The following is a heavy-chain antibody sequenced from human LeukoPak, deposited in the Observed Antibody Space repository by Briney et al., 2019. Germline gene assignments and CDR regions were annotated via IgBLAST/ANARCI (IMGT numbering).Heavy chain of an antibody. CDR1: GFTFSSYS. J-gene: IGHJ5*02. Sequence: GGSLRLSCAASGFTFSSYSMNWVRQAPGKGLEWVSGIGARGRNTYYADSVQGRFTISRDNSQDKLFLQMNSLREDDTAIYYCTKEPELLPSGDWFDPWGQGTLVTVSS. CDR3: TKEPELLPSGDWFDP. V-gene: IGHV3-23*01. D-gene: IGHD1-14*01. CDR2: IGARGRNT.